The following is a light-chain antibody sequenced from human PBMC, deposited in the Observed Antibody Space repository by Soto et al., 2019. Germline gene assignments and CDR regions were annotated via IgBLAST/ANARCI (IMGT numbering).Light chain of an antibody. CDR2: VAS. Sequence: DIPLTQSPSFLSASVGDRVTITCRASQGIASYLAWYQQKPGKAPQLLINVASTLQSGVPSRFSGSGSGTEFTLTISSLQPEDFATYYCQQLNSYPQTFGQGTKVEIK. J-gene: IGKJ1*01. CDR1: QGIASY. V-gene: IGKV1-9*01. CDR3: QQLNSYPQT.